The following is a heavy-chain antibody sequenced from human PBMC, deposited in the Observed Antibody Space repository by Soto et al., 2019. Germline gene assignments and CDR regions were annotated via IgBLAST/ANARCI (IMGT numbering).Heavy chain of an antibody. CDR2: ISYDGSNK. CDR3: GKTTGTPD. Sequence: QVQLVESGGGVVQPGRSLRLSCAASGFTFSSYGMHWVRQAPGKGLEWVAVISYDGSNKYYADSVKGRFTISRDNSKNTLYLQMNSLRAEDTAVYYCGKTTGTPDWGQGTLVTVSS. J-gene: IGHJ4*02. D-gene: IGHD1-1*01. CDR1: GFTFSSYG. V-gene: IGHV3-30*18.